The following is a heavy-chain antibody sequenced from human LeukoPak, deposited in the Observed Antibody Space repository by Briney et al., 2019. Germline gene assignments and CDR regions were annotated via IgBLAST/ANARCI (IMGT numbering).Heavy chain of an antibody. CDR2: IIPIFGTA. Sequence: GASVKVSCKASGGTFSSYAISWVRQAPGQGLEWMGGIIPIFGTANYAQKFQGRVTITADESTSTAYMELSRLRSEDTAVYYCARAEGSSWYGSWFDPWGQGTLVTVSS. CDR1: GGTFSSYA. CDR3: ARAEGSSWYGSWFDP. D-gene: IGHD6-13*01. V-gene: IGHV1-69*13. J-gene: IGHJ5*02.